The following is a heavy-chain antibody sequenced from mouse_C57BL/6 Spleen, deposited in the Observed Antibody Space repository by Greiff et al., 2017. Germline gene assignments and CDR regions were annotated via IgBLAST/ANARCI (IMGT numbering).Heavy chain of an antibody. CDR2: ISSGGDYI. CDR1: GFTFSSYA. Sequence: EVKLVESGEGLVKPGGSLKLSCAASGFTFSSYAMSWVRQTPEKRLEWFAYISSGGDYIYYADTVKGRFTISRDNARNTLYLQMSSLKSEDTAMYYCTRVSTVVAHYFDYWGQGTTLTVSS. J-gene: IGHJ2*01. CDR3: TRVSTVVAHYFDY. V-gene: IGHV5-9-1*02. D-gene: IGHD1-1*01.